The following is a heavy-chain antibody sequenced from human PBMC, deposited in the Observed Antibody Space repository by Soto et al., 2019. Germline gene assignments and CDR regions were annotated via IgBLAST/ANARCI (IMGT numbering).Heavy chain of an antibody. CDR2: ISSSGSNT. CDR3: ARYCTSKATNCYSAY. V-gene: IGHV3-11*05. D-gene: IGHD1-26*01. Sequence: QVQLVESGGGLVEPGGSLRLSCAVSGFTFSDYYMSWIRQAPGKGLAWVAYISSSGSNTNYADSVKGRFTISRDNADNSLYLQMNRLRAEDTAVDYCARYCTSKATNCYSAYWGQGALVTVSS. J-gene: IGHJ4*02. CDR1: GFTFSDYY.